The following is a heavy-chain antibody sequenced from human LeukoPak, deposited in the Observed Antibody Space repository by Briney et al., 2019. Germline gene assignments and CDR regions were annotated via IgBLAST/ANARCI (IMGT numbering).Heavy chain of an antibody. Sequence: GASVKVSCKASGYTFTSCAISWVRQAPGQGLEWMGWISAYNGNTNYAQKLQGRVTMTTDTSTSTAYMELRSLRSDDTAVYYCARLQQQLGPYYYYYMDVWGKGTTVTISS. J-gene: IGHJ6*03. D-gene: IGHD6-13*01. V-gene: IGHV1-18*01. CDR3: ARLQQQLGPYYYYYMDV. CDR1: GYTFTSCA. CDR2: ISAYNGNT.